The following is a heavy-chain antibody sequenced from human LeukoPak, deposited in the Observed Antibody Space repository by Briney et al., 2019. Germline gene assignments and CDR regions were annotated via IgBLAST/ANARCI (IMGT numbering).Heavy chain of an antibody. Sequence: ASVKVSCKASGYTFTSYGISWVRQAPGQRLEWMGWISAYNGNTNYAQKLQGRVTMTTDTSTSTAYVEMRSLRSDDTAVYYCARDGRDGYNYGYWGQGTLVTVSS. D-gene: IGHD5-24*01. J-gene: IGHJ4*02. V-gene: IGHV1-18*01. CDR2: ISAYNGNT. CDR3: ARDGRDGYNYGY. CDR1: GYTFTSYG.